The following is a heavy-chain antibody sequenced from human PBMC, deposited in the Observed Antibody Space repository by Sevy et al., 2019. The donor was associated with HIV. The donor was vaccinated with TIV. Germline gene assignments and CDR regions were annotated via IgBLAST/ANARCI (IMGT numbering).Heavy chain of an antibody. J-gene: IGHJ6*02. Sequence: SETLSLTCTVSGGSISSYYWSWIRQPPGKGLDWIGYIYYSGSTNYNPSLKSRVTISVDTSKNQVSLKLSSVTAADTAVYYCARAGGEYDFFQDVWGQGTTVTISS. CDR2: IYYSGST. CDR3: ARAGGEYDFFQDV. V-gene: IGHV4-59*01. D-gene: IGHD3-16*01. CDR1: GGSISSYY.